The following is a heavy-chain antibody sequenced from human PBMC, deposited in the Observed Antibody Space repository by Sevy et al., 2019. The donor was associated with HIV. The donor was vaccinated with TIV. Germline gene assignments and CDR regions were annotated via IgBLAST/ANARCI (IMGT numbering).Heavy chain of an antibody. J-gene: IGHJ5*02. CDR2: LSGTSDST. Sequence: GGSLRLSCAASGFTFSSYAMSWVRQAPGKGLEWVSSLSGTSDSTYYADSVKGRFTISRDNSKNTWYLQMNSLRAEDTALYYCAKEKYRNSWGRFDPWGQGTLVTVSS. D-gene: IGHD3-16*01. CDR3: AKEKYRNSWGRFDP. V-gene: IGHV3-23*01. CDR1: GFTFSSYA.